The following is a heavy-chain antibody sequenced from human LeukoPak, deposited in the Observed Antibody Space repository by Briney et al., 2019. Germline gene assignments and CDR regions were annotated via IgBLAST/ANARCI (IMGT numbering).Heavy chain of an antibody. CDR2: ISGYNGNT. D-gene: IGHD1-1*01. V-gene: IGHV1-18*01. CDR1: GYTFTSYG. Sequence: ASAKVSCKTSGYTFTSYGISWVRQAPGQGLEWMGWISGYNGNTNYVQKFRGRVAMTTDTPASPVYMDLRSLRSDDTAVYYCARDMATVQHQDWGQGTLVTVSS. J-gene: IGHJ4*02. CDR3: ARDMATVQHQD.